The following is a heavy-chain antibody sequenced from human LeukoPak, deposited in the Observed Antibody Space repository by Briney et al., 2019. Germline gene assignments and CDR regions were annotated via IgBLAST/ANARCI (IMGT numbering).Heavy chain of an antibody. CDR1: GGSISSYY. V-gene: IGHV4-59*12. CDR3: ARGWIVALYRRWFDP. Sequence: SETLSLTCTVSGGSISSYYWSWIRQPPGKGLEWIGYIYYSGSTNYNPSLKSRVTISVDTSKNQFSLKLSSVTAADTAVYYCARGWIVALYRRWFDPWGQGALVTVSS. J-gene: IGHJ5*02. D-gene: IGHD2-2*02. CDR2: IYYSGST.